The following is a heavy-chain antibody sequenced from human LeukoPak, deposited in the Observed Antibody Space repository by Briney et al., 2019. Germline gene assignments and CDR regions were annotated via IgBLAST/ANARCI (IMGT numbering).Heavy chain of an antibody. Sequence: ASVKVSCKASGYTFTSYDINWVRQATGQGLEWMGWMNPNSGNTGYAQKFQGRVTTTRNTSISTAYMELSSLRSEDTAVYYCARDPYDSSGYYFDYWGQGTLVTVSS. V-gene: IGHV1-8*01. J-gene: IGHJ4*02. CDR1: GYTFTSYD. CDR2: MNPNSGNT. D-gene: IGHD3-22*01. CDR3: ARDPYDSSGYYFDY.